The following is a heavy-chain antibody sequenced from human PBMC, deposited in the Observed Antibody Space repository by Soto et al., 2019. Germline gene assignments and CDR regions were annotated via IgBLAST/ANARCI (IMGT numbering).Heavy chain of an antibody. CDR3: ASSGIAAAGAEY. Sequence: QVQLVQSGAEVRKPGASVKVSCKASGYRFSNFYMQWVRQAPGQGLEWVGIINPRGGGTSYAQKFQGRVSLTTDTSTSTAYMDLNSLTSEDTAVYYCASSGIAAAGAEYRGQGTLVIVST. CDR1: GYRFSNFY. J-gene: IGHJ4*02. V-gene: IGHV1-46*01. D-gene: IGHD6-25*01. CDR2: INPRGGGT.